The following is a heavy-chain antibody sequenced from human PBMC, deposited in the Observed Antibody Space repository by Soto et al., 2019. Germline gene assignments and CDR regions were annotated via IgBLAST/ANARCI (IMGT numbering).Heavy chain of an antibody. D-gene: IGHD3-9*01. V-gene: IGHV1-69*01. J-gene: IGHJ6*02. CDR3: AREPLYYDILTGYYSRRYYYGMDV. CDR2: IIPIFGTA. Sequence: QVPLVQSGAEVKKPGSSVKVSCKASGGTFSSYAISWVRQAPGQGLEWMGGIIPIFGTANYAQKFQGRVTITADESTSTASRELCSLRSEETAVYYCAREPLYYDILTGYYSRRYYYGMDVWGQGTTVTVSS. CDR1: GGTFSSYA.